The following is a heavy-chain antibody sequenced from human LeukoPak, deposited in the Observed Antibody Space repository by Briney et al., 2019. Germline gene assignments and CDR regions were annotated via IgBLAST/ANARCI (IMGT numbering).Heavy chain of an antibody. J-gene: IGHJ6*02. D-gene: IGHD6-19*01. Sequence: GGSLRLSCAASGFIVSENYMSWVRQAPGKGLEWVSTVYSGGPTFYADPVKGRFTISRDNSKNTLYLQMSSLRAEDTAVYYCVRDRWPGLGDFWGQGTTVTAPS. CDR1: GFIVSENY. CDR2: VYSGGPT. V-gene: IGHV3-66*01. CDR3: VRDRWPGLGDF.